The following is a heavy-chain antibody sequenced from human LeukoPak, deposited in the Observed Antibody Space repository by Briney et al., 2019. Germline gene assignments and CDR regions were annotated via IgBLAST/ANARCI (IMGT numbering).Heavy chain of an antibody. D-gene: IGHD6-6*01. CDR3: ARGGAARLHFQN. J-gene: IGHJ1*01. V-gene: IGHV4-59*01. CDR2: IYYSGNT. CDR1: GGSMRSYY. Sequence: SETLSLTCTVSGGSMRSYYWSWIRQSPGKGLEWIGYIYYSGNTNYNPSLQSRVTISVDTSKNQFSPNLNSVTAADTAVYYCARGGAARLHFQNWGQGTLVTVSS.